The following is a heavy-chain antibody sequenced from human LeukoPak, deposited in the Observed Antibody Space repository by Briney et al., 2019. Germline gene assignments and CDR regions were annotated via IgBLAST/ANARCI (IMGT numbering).Heavy chain of an antibody. CDR2: IYHSGTA. D-gene: IGHD1-1*01. Sequence: SXTLSXTCAVSGGSISSSNWWSWVRQPPGKGLEWIGEIYHSGTANYNPSLKSRVTISVDKSKNQFSMKLSSVTAADTAVYYCARAPNWKHFDYWGQGTLVTVSS. CDR3: ARAPNWKHFDY. V-gene: IGHV4-4*02. CDR1: GGSISSSNW. J-gene: IGHJ4*02.